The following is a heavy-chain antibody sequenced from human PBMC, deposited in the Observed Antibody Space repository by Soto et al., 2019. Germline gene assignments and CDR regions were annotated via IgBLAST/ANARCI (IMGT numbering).Heavy chain of an antibody. J-gene: IGHJ4*02. V-gene: IGHV3-7*03. D-gene: IGHD1-26*01. CDR1: GFPFRNYL. Sequence: EVQLVESGGGVVQPGGSLRLSCAASGFPFRNYLMTWVRQAPGKGLEWVANIDQDETEKYYVQSVKGRFTISRDNAKNSLYLQMESLRAEDWAVYYCARASKYGGSYCFDCWGQGNLVTVSS. CDR2: IDQDETEK. CDR3: ARASKYGGSYCFDC.